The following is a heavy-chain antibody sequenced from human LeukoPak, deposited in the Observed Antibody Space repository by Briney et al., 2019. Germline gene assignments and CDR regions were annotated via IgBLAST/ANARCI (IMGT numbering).Heavy chain of an antibody. CDR1: GYIFTTYF. J-gene: IGHJ4*02. CDR2: INPCGGST. V-gene: IGHV1-46*01. Sequence: ASVIVSCKASGYIFTTYFMHWLPQAPGQGPEWMGIINPCGGSTDYAQKFQDRITMTSDTSTSTVYMELKSLTSEDTAVYFCARVGTTGATADNWGQGTLVTVSS. CDR3: ARVGTTGATADN. D-gene: IGHD4-11*01.